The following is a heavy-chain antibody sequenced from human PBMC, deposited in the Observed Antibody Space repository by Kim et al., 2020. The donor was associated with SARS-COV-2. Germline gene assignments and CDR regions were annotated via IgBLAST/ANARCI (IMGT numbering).Heavy chain of an antibody. J-gene: IGHJ6*02. Sequence: GESLKISCKYSGYSFTTYWIGWVRQMPGKGLEWMGIIYPGDSDTRYSPSFRGQVTISADKSISTAYLQWSSLKASDTAMYYCAREEVRGVTAMDVWGQGTTVTVSS. V-gene: IGHV5-51*01. CDR1: GYSFTTYW. CDR2: IYPGDSDT. D-gene: IGHD3-10*01. CDR3: AREEVRGVTAMDV.